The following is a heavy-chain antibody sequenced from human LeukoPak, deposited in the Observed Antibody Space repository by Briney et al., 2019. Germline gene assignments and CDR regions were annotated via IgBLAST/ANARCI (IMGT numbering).Heavy chain of an antibody. CDR2: INPSGGST. D-gene: IGHD2-15*01. J-gene: IGHJ4*02. CDR3: ARDMVVTLPKTAIDY. V-gene: IGHV1-46*01. Sequence: ASVKVSCKASGYTFTSYYMHWVRQAPGQGLEWMGIINPSGGSTSYAQKFQGRVTMTRDTSTSTVYMELSSLRSEDTAVYYCARDMVVTLPKTAIDYWGQGTLVTVSS. CDR1: GYTFTSYY.